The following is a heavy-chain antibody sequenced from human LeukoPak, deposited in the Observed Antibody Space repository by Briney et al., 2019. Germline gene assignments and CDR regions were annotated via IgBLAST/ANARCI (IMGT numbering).Heavy chain of an antibody. CDR1: GYTFTSYG. V-gene: IGHV1-18*01. CDR2: ISAYKGNT. D-gene: IGHD3-16*02. J-gene: IGHJ3*02. CDR3: AKQNYVWGSYRPDDAFDI. Sequence: ASVKVSCKASGYTFTSYGISWVRQAPGQGLEWMGWISAYKGNTKYAQKFQGRVTMITDTSTSTVYMELRSLRSDDTAVYYCAKQNYVWGSYRPDDAFDIWGQGTMVTVSS.